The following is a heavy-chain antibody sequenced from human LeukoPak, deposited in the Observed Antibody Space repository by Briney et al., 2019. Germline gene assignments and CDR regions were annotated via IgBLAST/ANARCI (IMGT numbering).Heavy chain of an antibody. Sequence: GESLKISCTGSGYSISSYWLGWLREMPGKGLEWMGIIYPGDSETRYSPSFQGQVTITADKSISTAYLQWSSLKASDTAMYYCARLEDSSGWLPHWGQGTLVTVSS. CDR2: IYPGDSET. V-gene: IGHV5-51*01. D-gene: IGHD6-19*01. CDR3: ARLEDSSGWLPH. J-gene: IGHJ4*02. CDR1: GYSISSYW.